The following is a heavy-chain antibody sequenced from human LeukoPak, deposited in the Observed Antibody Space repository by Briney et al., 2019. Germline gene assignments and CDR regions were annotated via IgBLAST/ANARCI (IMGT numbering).Heavy chain of an antibody. V-gene: IGHV1-8*01. CDR3: ARSSEYSSMGVDY. Sequence: ASVKVSCKASGYTFTSYDINWVRQATGQGLEWMGWMNPNSGNTGYARKFQGRVTMTRNTSISTAYMELSSLRSDDTAVYYCARSSEYSSMGVDYWGQGTLVTVSP. CDR1: GYTFTSYD. J-gene: IGHJ4*02. CDR2: MNPNSGNT. D-gene: IGHD6-6*01.